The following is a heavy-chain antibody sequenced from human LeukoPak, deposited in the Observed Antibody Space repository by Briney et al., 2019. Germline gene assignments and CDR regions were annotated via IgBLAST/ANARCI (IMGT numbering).Heavy chain of an antibody. CDR2: VNPDTGNT. Sequence: ASVKVSCKAAGYSFTTFHINWVRQAPGQGPEWMGWVNPDTGNTGFAQKFQGRVTISHNNSVTTVYMELSSLTSEDTAVYYCARGGYGSYYYYYYYMDVWGKGTTVTVSS. D-gene: IGHD5-18*01. CDR1: GYSFTTFH. CDR3: ARGGYGSYYYYYYYMDV. V-gene: IGHV1-8*03. J-gene: IGHJ6*03.